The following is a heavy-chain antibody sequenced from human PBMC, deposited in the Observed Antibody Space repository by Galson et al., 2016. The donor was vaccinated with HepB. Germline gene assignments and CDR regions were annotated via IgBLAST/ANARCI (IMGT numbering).Heavy chain of an antibody. V-gene: IGHV4-59*08. CDR3: ARCAGGANFDY. J-gene: IGHJ4*02. Sequence: SETLSLTCTVSGGSVSGYFWGWIRQPPGGGLEWIGYIHYTGSADYNPSLKSAVTMSVDTSQNQFSLKLTSVTATDTAVYYCARCAGGANFDYWGQGTLAIVSS. D-gene: IGHD3-16*01. CDR1: GGSVSGYF. CDR2: IHYTGSA.